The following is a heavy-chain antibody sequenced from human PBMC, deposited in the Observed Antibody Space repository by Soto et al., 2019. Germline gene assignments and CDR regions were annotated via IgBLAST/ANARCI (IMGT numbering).Heavy chain of an antibody. J-gene: IGHJ5*02. CDR2: IRSKANSYAT. Sequence: EVQLVESGGGLVQPGGSLKLSCAASGFTFSGSPMHWVRQASGKGLEWLGRIRSKANSYATTYAASVKGRFTNSRDDSKSTVYLQMNSLKTEDTAVYYCSRPRAESSNNWFDPWGQGAQVTVSS. CDR3: SRPRAESSNNWFDP. CDR1: GFTFSGSP. V-gene: IGHV3-73*02. D-gene: IGHD6-13*01.